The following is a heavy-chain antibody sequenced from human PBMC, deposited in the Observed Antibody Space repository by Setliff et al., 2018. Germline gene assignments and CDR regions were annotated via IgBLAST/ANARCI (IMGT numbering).Heavy chain of an antibody. Sequence: GASVKVSCKASGYTFSDYGISWVRLAPGHGLEWMGWISPYTGRTFYAPQFQDRVIMTTDTSTNTAYLDLRSLRTDDTAVYYCERLVRHCTRISCQRTSEADLWGQGTQVTVSS. CDR3: ERLVRHCTRISCQRTSEADL. D-gene: IGHD2-15*01. J-gene: IGHJ5*02. CDR2: ISPYTGRT. CDR1: GYTFSDYG. V-gene: IGHV1-18*01.